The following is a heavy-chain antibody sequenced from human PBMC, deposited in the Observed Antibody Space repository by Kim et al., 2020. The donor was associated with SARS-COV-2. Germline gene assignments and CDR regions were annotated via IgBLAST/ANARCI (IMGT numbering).Heavy chain of an antibody. Sequence: SETLSLTCTVSGGSISSSSYYWGWIRQPPGKGLEWIGSIYYSGSTYYHPSLKRRVTISVDTSKNQFSLKLSSVTAADTAVYYCARLRGSSWHNWFDPWGQGTLVTVSS. V-gene: IGHV4-39*01. CDR3: ARLRGSSWHNWFDP. D-gene: IGHD6-13*01. CDR2: IYYSGST. J-gene: IGHJ5*02. CDR1: GGSISSSSYY.